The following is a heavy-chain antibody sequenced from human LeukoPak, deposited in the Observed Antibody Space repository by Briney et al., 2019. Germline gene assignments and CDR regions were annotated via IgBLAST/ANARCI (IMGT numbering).Heavy chain of an antibody. V-gene: IGHV1-46*01. CDR2: INPSDGST. CDR1: GYTFTSYY. J-gene: IGHJ4*02. D-gene: IGHD6-19*01. Sequence: ASVKVPCKASGYTFTSYYIHWVRQAPGQGLEWMGIINPSDGSTTYAQKFLGRVSMTRDTSTSTVYMELSSLRSEDTAVYYCARPGGYSGAWYFFVDYWGQGTLVTVSS. CDR3: ARPGGYSGAWYFFVDY.